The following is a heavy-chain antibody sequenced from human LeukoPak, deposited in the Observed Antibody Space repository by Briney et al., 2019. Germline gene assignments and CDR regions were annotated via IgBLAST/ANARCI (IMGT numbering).Heavy chain of an antibody. CDR3: ARDKGYCSGGSCYYWFDP. CDR2: ISVYNGNT. V-gene: IGHV1-18*04. CDR1: GYTFKSHG. Sequence: GASVKVSCKASGYTFKSHGISWMRQAPGQGLEWMGWISVYNGNTNYAQKFQGRVTMTTDTSTSTAYMELRSLRSDDTAVYYCARDKGYCSGGSCYYWFDPWGQGTLVTVSS. D-gene: IGHD2-15*01. J-gene: IGHJ5*02.